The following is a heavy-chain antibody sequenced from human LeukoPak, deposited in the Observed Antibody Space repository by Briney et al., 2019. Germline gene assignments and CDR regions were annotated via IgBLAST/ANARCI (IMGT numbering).Heavy chain of an antibody. CDR2: VYYSGST. CDR1: GGSISTYY. CDR3: ASSRRGFQY. D-gene: IGHD5-24*01. Sequence: SETLSLTCTVSGGSISTYYWGWIRQPPGKGLEWIGYVYYSGSTNYNPSLKSRVTISLDTSRNQFSLNLISVTAADTALYYCASSRRGFQYWGQGTLVTVSS. V-gene: IGHV4-59*08. J-gene: IGHJ1*01.